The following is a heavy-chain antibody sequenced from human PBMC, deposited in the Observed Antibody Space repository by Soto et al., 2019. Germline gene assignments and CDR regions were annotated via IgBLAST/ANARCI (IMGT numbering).Heavy chain of an antibody. CDR3: STRTDYGSASCHNDSYVMDV. V-gene: IGHV3-21*01. Sequence: GGTLSLSCAASGFTFTTYSLTWVRQAPGKGLEWVASIGSSSNYIYYADSVKCRCTILRDNAKKSLFLQTSSLRAEVTAVYYCSTRTDYGSASCHNDSYVMDVRVRGPTVSVSS. CDR2: IGSSSNYI. D-gene: IGHD2-2*01. J-gene: IGHJ6*02. CDR1: GFTFTTYS.